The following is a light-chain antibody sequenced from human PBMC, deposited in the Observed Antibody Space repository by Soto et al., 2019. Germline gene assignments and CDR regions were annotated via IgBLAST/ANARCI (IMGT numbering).Light chain of an antibody. J-gene: IGKJ5*01. CDR1: QSLTHSSGYNY. CDR2: LGS. Sequence: EIVLTQSPLSLSVSPGEPASISCRSSQSLTHSSGYNYLDWYLLKSCQPPQLVIYLGSNRDSGIPDRFSGSGSGTHFTLTISRVETEDAVVYFCMQPLQTLITFGQGTRLE. V-gene: IGKV2-28*01. CDR3: MQPLQTLIT.